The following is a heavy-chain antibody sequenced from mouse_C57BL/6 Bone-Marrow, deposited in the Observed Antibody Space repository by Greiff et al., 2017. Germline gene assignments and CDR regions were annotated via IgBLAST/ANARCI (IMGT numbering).Heavy chain of an antibody. CDR2: IHPNSGST. J-gene: IGHJ4*01. V-gene: IGHV1-64*01. CDR1: GYTFTSYW. D-gene: IGHD2-2*01. CDR3: AREGLPLYYAMDY. Sequence: QVQLQQPGAELVKPGASVKLSCKASGYTFTSYWMHWVKQRPGQGLEWIGMIHPNSGSTNYNEKFKSKATLTVDKSSSTAYMQLSSLTSEDSAVYYCAREGLPLYYAMDYWGQGTSVTVSS.